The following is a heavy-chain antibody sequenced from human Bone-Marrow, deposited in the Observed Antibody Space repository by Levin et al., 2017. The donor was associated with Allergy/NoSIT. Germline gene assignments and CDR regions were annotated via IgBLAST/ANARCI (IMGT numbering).Heavy chain of an antibody. J-gene: IGHJ5*02. CDR1: GDSVSSNRGA. CDR3: ARDVRGFTNSWYWFDP. V-gene: IGHV6-1*01. Sequence: SPTLSLTCSISGDSVSSNRGAWNWIRQSPSRGLEWLGRTYYRSTWYVDYAVSVKSRILINTDTSKNQFSLQLNSVTPEDTAVYYCARDVRGFTNSWYWFDPWGQGTLVIVSS. D-gene: IGHD3-10*01. CDR2: TYYRSTWYV.